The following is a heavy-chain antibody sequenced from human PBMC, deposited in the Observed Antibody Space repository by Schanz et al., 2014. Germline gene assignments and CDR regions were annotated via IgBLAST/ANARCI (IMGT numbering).Heavy chain of an antibody. Sequence: VPLVASGGGLVQPGKSLRLSCAASGFTFDKYAMHWVRQAPGKGLEWVSAISGSGGSTYYADSVKGRFTISRDNSKNTLYLQMNSLRAEDTAVYYCAKSQGSSFDSWGQGTLVTVSS. CDR2: ISGSGGST. CDR1: GFTFDKYA. D-gene: IGHD6-13*01. J-gene: IGHJ4*02. V-gene: IGHV3-23*04. CDR3: AKSQGSSFDS.